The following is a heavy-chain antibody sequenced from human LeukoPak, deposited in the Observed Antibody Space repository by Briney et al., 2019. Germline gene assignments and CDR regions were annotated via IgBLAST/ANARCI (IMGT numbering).Heavy chain of an antibody. CDR1: GFTFSSYA. Sequence: GGSLRLSCAASGFTFSSYAMSWVRQAPGKGLEWVSAISGSGGSTYYADSVKGRFTISRDNSKNTLYLQMNSLRAEDTAVYYCAKSYYYDSSCHPRGSFDYWGQGTLVTVSS. J-gene: IGHJ4*02. CDR2: ISGSGGST. D-gene: IGHD3-22*01. CDR3: AKSYYYDSSCHPRGSFDY. V-gene: IGHV3-23*01.